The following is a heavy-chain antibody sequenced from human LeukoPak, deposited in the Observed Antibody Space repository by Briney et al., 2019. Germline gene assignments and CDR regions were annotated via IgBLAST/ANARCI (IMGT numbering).Heavy chain of an antibody. J-gene: IGHJ5*02. CDR1: GGSVSSVGYY. CDR3: ARADPDYGDYFNWFDP. V-gene: IGHV4-61*08. Sequence: PSQTLSLTCTVSGGSVSSVGYYWSWIRQHPGKGLEWIGYIYYSGSTNYNPSLKSRVTISVDTSKNQFSLKLSSVTAADTAVYYCARADPDYGDYFNWFDPWGQGTLVTVSS. D-gene: IGHD4-17*01. CDR2: IYYSGST.